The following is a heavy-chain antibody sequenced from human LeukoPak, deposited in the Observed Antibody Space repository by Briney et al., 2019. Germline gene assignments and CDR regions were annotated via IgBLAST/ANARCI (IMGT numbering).Heavy chain of an antibody. CDR1: GFTFTNAW. D-gene: IGHD3-10*01. J-gene: IGHJ4*02. Sequence: GGSLRLSCVDSGFTFTNAWMSWVRQAPGKGLEWIGRIKSKTDGETTNYAEPVRGRFTISRDDSKGAVYLQMNSLKIEDTAVYYCTTDLGTYYHGSQRLIPIDYWGQGTLVTVSS. CDR2: IKSKTDGETT. CDR3: TTDLGTYYHGSQRLIPIDY. V-gene: IGHV3-15*01.